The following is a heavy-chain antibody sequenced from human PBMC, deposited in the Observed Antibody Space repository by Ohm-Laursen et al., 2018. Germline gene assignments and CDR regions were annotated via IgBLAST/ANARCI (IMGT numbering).Heavy chain of an antibody. V-gene: IGHV4-59*08. D-gene: IGHD3-22*01. Sequence: SETLSLTCTVSGGSISNYYWNWIRQPPGKGLEWIGYIYYSGSTNYNPSLKSRVTISLDTSKNQFSLKLSSVTAADTAVYYCARGLYDSSGYYYYYFDYWGQGTLVTVSS. CDR1: GGSISNYY. J-gene: IGHJ4*02. CDR3: ARGLYDSSGYYYYYFDY. CDR2: IYYSGST.